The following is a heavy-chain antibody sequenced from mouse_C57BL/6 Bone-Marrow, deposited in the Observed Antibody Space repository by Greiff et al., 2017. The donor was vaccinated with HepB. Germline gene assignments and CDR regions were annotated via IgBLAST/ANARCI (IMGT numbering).Heavy chain of an antibody. J-gene: IGHJ4*01. CDR1: GFTFSSYA. V-gene: IGHV5-4*01. D-gene: IGHD2-3*01. CDR2: ISDGGSYT. CDR3: AREDDGYYMDY. Sequence: EVMLVESGGGLVKPGGSLKLSCAASGFTFSSYAMSWVRQTPEKRLEWVATISDGGSYTYYPDNVKGRFTISRDNAKNNLYLQMSHLKSEDTAMYYCAREDDGYYMDYWGQGTSVTVSS.